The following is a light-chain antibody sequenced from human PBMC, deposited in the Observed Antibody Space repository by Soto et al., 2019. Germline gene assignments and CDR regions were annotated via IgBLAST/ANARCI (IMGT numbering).Light chain of an antibody. CDR1: QSLSSNF. V-gene: IGKV3-20*01. J-gene: IGKJ1*01. CDR3: QQYGRSPT. Sequence: EIVLTQSPGTLSSSPGERATLSCRASQSLSSNFLAWYLQKPGQAPRLLIYGASSRATGIPDRFSGSGSGTDFTLTISRLEPEDFVVYYCQQYGRSPTFGQGTKVEMK. CDR2: GAS.